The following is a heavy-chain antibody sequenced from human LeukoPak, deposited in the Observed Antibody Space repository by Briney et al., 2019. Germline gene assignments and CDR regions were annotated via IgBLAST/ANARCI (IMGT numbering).Heavy chain of an antibody. J-gene: IGHJ5*01. D-gene: IGHD3-10*01. CDR1: GGSISSYY. CDR3: ARSRQASGLFNS. V-gene: IGHV4-4*07. Sequence: SETLSLTCIVSGGSISSYYWSWIRQPAGKGLEWIGRIYTSGSTNYNPSLKSRVTMSVDTSKNQFSLKLSSVTAADTAVYYCARSRQASGLFNSWGQGTLVVVSS. CDR2: IYTSGST.